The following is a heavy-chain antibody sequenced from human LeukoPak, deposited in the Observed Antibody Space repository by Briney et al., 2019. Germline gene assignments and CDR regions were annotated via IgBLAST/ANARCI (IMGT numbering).Heavy chain of an antibody. Sequence: PSETLSLTCTVSGGSISSYYWSWIRQPPGKGLEWIGYIYYSGSTNYHPSLKSRVTISVDTSKNQFSLNLSSVTAADTAVYHCARHLWSVYDVVYGMDVWGQGTTVTVSS. D-gene: IGHD5/OR15-5a*01. J-gene: IGHJ6*02. CDR2: IYYSGST. CDR3: ARHLWSVYDVVYGMDV. CDR1: GGSISSYY. V-gene: IGHV4-59*08.